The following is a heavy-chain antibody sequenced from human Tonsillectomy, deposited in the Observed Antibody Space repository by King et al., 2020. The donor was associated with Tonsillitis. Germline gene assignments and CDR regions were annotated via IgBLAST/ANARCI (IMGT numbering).Heavy chain of an antibody. CDR3: AREYYDFVFDP. J-gene: IGHJ5*02. CDR2: TYVSGST. V-gene: IGHV4-61*02. CDR1: GGSISSGSYY. D-gene: IGHD3-3*01. Sequence: QLQESGPGLVKPSQTLSLTCSVSGGSISSGSYYWSWIRQPAGKGLEWIGRTYVSGSTNYNPSLKSRVTMSVDTSKNQFSLKLTSVTAADTAVYYCAREYYDFVFDPWGQGTLVTVSS.